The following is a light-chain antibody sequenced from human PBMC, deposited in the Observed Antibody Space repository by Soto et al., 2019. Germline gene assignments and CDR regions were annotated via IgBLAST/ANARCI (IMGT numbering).Light chain of an antibody. J-gene: IGKJ4*01. V-gene: IGKV1-39*01. Sequence: GDGVTITCRASQSISSSYLSWYQQKPGKAPKLLIYASSTLQSGVPDRFSGGGSGTDFTLTISSLEPEDFAVYYCQQRGTFGGGTKVDIK. CDR2: ASS. CDR3: QQRGT. CDR1: QSISSSY.